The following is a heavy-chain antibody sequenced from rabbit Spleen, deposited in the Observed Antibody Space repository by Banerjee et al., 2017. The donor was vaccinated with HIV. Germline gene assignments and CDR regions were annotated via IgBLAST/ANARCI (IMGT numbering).Heavy chain of an antibody. D-gene: IGHD1-1*01. CDR3: ASGYSDVYFSL. J-gene: IGHJ4*01. Sequence: QEQLVESGGDLVKPGASLTLTCIASGVSFSGSSYMCWVRQAPGKGLEWITCIHTGSSAFTYFASWAKGRFTISKTSSTTVTLQMTSLTAADTATYFCASGYSDVYFSLWGPGPWSPS. V-gene: IGHV1S45*01. CDR2: IHTGSSAFT. CDR1: GVSFSGSSY.